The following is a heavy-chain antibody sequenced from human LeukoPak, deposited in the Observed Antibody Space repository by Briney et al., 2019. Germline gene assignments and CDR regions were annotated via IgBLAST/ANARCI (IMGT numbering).Heavy chain of an antibody. Sequence: SETLSLTCTVSGGSISGDHWNWIRQPPGKGLEWIGYIYYSGSTNYNPSLKSRVTISVDTSKNQFSLKLNSVTAADTAVYYCARVRYCSTNRCYDREFDNWGQGTLVTVSS. J-gene: IGHJ4*02. V-gene: IGHV4-59*01. CDR1: GGSISGDH. CDR3: ARVRYCSTNRCYDREFDN. CDR2: IYYSGST. D-gene: IGHD2-2*01.